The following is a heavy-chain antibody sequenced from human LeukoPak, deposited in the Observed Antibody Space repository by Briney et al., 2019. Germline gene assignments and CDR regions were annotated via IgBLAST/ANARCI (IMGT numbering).Heavy chain of an antibody. Sequence: ASVKVSCKASGYTFTSYYMHWVRQAPGQGLEWMGIINPSGGSTSYAQKFQGRVTMTRDMSTSTVYMELSSLRSEDTAVYYCAKDLVVVAATPGNWFDPWGQGTLVTVSS. CDR1: GYTFTSYY. J-gene: IGHJ5*02. CDR2: INPSGGST. D-gene: IGHD2-15*01. CDR3: AKDLVVVAATPGNWFDP. V-gene: IGHV1-46*01.